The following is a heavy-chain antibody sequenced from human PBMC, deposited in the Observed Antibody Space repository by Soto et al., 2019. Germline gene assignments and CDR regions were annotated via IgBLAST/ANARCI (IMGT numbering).Heavy chain of an antibody. CDR2: ISAYTGNT. CDR1: GYKFSSYG. D-gene: IGHD5-12*01. Sequence: QVQLVQSGAEVKKPGASVKVSCKASGYKFSSYGISWVRQAPGQGLEWMGWISAYTGNTNYAQKLQGSVTMTTDTSTSTAYMELRSLRSDDMAVYYCAIDPKDGYPANGMDVWGQGTTVTVSS. CDR3: AIDPKDGYPANGMDV. V-gene: IGHV1-18*03. J-gene: IGHJ6*02.